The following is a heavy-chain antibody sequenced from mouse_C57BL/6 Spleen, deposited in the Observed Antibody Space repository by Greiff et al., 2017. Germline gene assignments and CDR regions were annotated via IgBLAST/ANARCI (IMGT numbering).Heavy chain of an antibody. J-gene: IGHJ2*01. D-gene: IGHD4-1*01. V-gene: IGHV5-6*01. CDR3: ARGAGTGYFDY. CDR2: ISSGGSYT. CDR1: GFTFSSSG. Sequence: EVMLVESGGDLVKPGGSLKLSCPASGFTFSSSGMSWVRQTPDKRLGWVATISSGGSYTYYPDSVKGRFTISRDNAKNTLYLQLSSLKCENTAMYSCARGAGTGYFDYWGQGTTLTVSS.